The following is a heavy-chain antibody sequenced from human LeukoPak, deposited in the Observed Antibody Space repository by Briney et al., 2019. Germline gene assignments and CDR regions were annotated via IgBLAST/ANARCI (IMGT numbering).Heavy chain of an antibody. V-gene: IGHV4-61*02. CDR1: GDSISSGSYY. CDR3: ARAPVGNSWFGELFPYYFDY. Sequence: SQTLSLTCTVSGDSISSGSYYWSWIRQPAGKGLEWLGRIFTSGGTNYNPSLKSRVTISLDTSKNQFSLKLSSVTAADTAVYYCARAPVGNSWFGELFPYYFDYWGQGTLVTVSS. D-gene: IGHD3-10*01. J-gene: IGHJ4*02. CDR2: IFTSGGT.